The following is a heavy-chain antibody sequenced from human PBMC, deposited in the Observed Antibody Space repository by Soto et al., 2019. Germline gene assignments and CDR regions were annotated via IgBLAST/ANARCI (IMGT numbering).Heavy chain of an antibody. CDR2: ISAGNGNT. D-gene: IGHD5-18*01. V-gene: IGHV1-3*01. CDR3: ASIVTGWPRNSLDV. Sequence: ASVKVSCKASGSSFTSYTMHWVRQAPGQRPEWMAWISAGNGNTKYSEKFQGRVTITRDTSASTAYMELSSLRSEDTAVYYCASIVTGWPRNSLDVWGQGTTVTVS. CDR1: GSSFTSYT. J-gene: IGHJ6*02.